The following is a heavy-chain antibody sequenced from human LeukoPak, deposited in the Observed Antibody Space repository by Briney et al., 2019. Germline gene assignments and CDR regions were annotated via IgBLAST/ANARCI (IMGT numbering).Heavy chain of an antibody. Sequence: PGRSLRLSCAASGFTFDDYAMHWVRQAPGKGLEWVSGISWNSGSIGYADSVKGRFTISRDNAKNSLYLQMNSLRAEDMALYYCAAYDSSGYGYWGQGTLVTVSS. CDR2: ISWNSGSI. V-gene: IGHV3-9*03. CDR3: AAYDSSGYGY. J-gene: IGHJ4*02. CDR1: GFTFDDYA. D-gene: IGHD3-22*01.